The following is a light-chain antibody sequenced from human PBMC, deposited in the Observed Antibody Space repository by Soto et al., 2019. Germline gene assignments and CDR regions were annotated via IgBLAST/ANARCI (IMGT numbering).Light chain of an antibody. CDR3: QHRHSYPIT. CDR1: QYIPSF. J-gene: IGKJ5*01. CDR2: SAS. V-gene: IGKV1-9*01. Sequence: DIQLTQSPSLLSASVGDRVTITCRASQYIPSFLAWYQQKPGKAPDLLIHSASTLHSGVPSRFSGSGSGTEFTPTISSLQPEDFATYYCQHRHSYPITFGQGTRLEIK.